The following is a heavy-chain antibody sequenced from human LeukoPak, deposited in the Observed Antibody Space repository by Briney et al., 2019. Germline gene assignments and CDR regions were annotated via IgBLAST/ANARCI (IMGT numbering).Heavy chain of an antibody. CDR3: ARSSGAKFDP. CDR2: IYYSVST. V-gene: IGHV4-39*01. Sequence: SETLSLTCTVSGVSTSSSADYWGWVRQTPGKGLEWIGSIYYSVSTQYTPSLQSRVIIYIDTSRNEFSLRLSSVTAADTAVYYCARSSGAKFDPWGQGTLVIVSS. CDR1: GVSTSSSADY. J-gene: IGHJ5*02. D-gene: IGHD3-10*01.